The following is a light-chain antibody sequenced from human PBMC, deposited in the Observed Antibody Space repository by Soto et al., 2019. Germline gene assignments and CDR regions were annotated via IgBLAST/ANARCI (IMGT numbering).Light chain of an antibody. CDR1: QSVSSN. CDR2: DAS. Sequence: VLIPYAGTRVVSAGGGAPGSRRASQSVSSNLAWYHQKPGQAPRLLIYDASTRATGIPDRFSGSGPGTAFTLTIRSLEPEGSAVPCCQQLDASPGTFAPGTKVDIK. V-gene: IGKV3D-11*03. J-gene: IGKJ1*01. CDR3: QQLDASPGT.